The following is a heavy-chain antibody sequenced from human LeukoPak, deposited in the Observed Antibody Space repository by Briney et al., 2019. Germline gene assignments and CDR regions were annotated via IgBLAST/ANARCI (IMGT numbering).Heavy chain of an antibody. D-gene: IGHD5-12*01. CDR1: GGTFSSYA. CDR3: ASDRGYSGYDLGAFDY. J-gene: IGHJ4*02. V-gene: IGHV1-69*05. Sequence: ASVKVSCKASGGTFSSYAISWARQAPGQGLEWMGRIIPIFGTANYAQKVQGRVTITTDESTSTAYMELSSLRSEDTAVYYCASDRGYSGYDLGAFDYWGQGTLVTVSS. CDR2: IIPIFGTA.